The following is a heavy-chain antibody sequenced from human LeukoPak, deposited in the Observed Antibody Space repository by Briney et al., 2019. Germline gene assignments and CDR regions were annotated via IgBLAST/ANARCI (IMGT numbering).Heavy chain of an antibody. CDR1: GYTFTASY. CDR3: ARAVRDIVVVPAADYYYYYMDV. J-gene: IGHJ6*03. Sequence: ASVKLSCKASGYTFTASYMHWVRQAPGQGLEWMGWINPNRGGTNYAQKFQGRATMTRDTSIITAYMELSRLRSDDTAVYYCARAVRDIVVVPAADYYYYYMDVWGKGTTVTVSS. D-gene: IGHD2-2*01. CDR2: INPNRGGT. V-gene: IGHV1-2*02.